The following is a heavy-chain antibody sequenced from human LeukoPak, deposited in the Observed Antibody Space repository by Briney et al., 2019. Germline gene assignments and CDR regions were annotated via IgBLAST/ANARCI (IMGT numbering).Heavy chain of an antibody. D-gene: IGHD2-2*01. Sequence: GASVKVSCKGSGYIFPDYYIYWVRQAPGQGLEWMRRINPNGGGTNYAQKFQGRVTMTRDTSISTVYMELSRLRSDDTAAYYCARDGGYCSSGTVCYSRAEYYYYGMDVWGQGTTVTVSS. CDR2: INPNGGGT. CDR3: ARDGGYCSSGTVCYSRAEYYYYGMDV. CDR1: GYIFPDYY. J-gene: IGHJ6*02. V-gene: IGHV1-2*06.